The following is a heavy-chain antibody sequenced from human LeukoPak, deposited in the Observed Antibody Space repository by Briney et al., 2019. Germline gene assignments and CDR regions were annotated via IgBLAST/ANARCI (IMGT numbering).Heavy chain of an antibody. CDR3: ARDGELGSPADAFDI. Sequence: PGGSLRLSCAASGFTFRSYWMTWVRQYPGKGLEWLANIKQDGSETYHADSVKGRFTISRDNAKRSLYLQMNSLRAEDTAVYYCARDGELGSPADAFDIWGQGTMVTVSS. J-gene: IGHJ3*02. CDR1: GFTFRSYW. D-gene: IGHD1-26*01. V-gene: IGHV3-7*01. CDR2: IKQDGSET.